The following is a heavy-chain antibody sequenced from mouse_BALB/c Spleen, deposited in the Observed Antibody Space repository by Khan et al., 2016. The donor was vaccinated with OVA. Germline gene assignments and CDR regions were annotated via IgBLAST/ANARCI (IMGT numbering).Heavy chain of an antibody. CDR2: FIPRSGYT. D-gene: IGHD2-12*01. Sequence: VELVESGAELARPGASVKMSCKVSGYTFTSNTMHWVKQRLGQGLEWIGYFIPRSGYTIYNQKFKDKATLPADISSSPAYMQLSSLTSDDSDVYYCARHTKGYAMDYWGQGTSVTVSS. CDR3: ARHTKGYAMDY. CDR1: GYTFTSNT. J-gene: IGHJ4*01. V-gene: IGHV1-4*01.